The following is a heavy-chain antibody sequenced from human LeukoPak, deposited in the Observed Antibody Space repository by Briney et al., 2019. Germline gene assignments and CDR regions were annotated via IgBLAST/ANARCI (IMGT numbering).Heavy chain of an antibody. CDR3: ARARGYSYGYYFDY. J-gene: IGHJ4*02. D-gene: IGHD5-18*01. V-gene: IGHV3-64*02. CDR1: GFTFSSYA. Sequence: GGSLRLSCAASGFTFSSYAMHWVRQAPGKGPEYVSAISSNGGSTYYADSVKGRFTISRDNSKNTLYLQMGSLRAEDMAVYYCARARGYSYGYYFDYWGQGTLVTVSS. CDR2: ISSNGGST.